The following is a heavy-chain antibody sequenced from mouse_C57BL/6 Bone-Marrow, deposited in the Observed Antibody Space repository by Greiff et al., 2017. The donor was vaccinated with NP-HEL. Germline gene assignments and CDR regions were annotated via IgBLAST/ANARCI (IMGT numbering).Heavy chain of an antibody. J-gene: IGHJ3*01. V-gene: IGHV1-22*01. CDR1: GYTFTDYN. D-gene: IGHD1-1*01. Sequence: EVQLQQSGPELVKPGASVKMSCKASGYTFTDYNMHWVKQSHGKSLEWIGYINPNNGGTSYNQKFKGKATLTVNKSSSTAYMELRSLTSEDSAVYYCARGKGVVAKRTWFAYWGQGTLVTVSA. CDR3: ARGKGVVAKRTWFAY. CDR2: INPNNGGT.